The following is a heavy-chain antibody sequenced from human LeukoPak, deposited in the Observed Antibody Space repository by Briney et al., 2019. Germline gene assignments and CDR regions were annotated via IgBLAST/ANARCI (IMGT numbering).Heavy chain of an antibody. V-gene: IGHV4-34*01. CDR3: ARWAYSSSWYGVRYFDY. D-gene: IGHD6-13*01. J-gene: IGHJ4*02. CDR2: INHSGST. Sequence: PSETLSLTCAVYGGSFSGSYWSWIRQPPGKGLEWIGEINHSGSTNYNPSLKSRVTISVDTSKNQFSLKLSSVTAADTAVYYCARWAYSSSWYGVRYFDYWGQGTLVTVS. CDR1: GGSFSGSY.